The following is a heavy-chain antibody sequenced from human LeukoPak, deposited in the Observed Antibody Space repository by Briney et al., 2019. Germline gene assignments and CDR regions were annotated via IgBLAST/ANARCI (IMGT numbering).Heavy chain of an antibody. CDR2: ISYGGSNK. CDR1: GXTFSTYW. Sequence: PGGSLRLSCAASGXTFSTYWMHWVRQAPGKGLECVAVISYGGSNKYYADSVKGRFTISRDNSKNTLYLQMNSLRAQDTAVYYCAKVLDTNTKWELTPIDYYGMDVWGQGTTVTVSS. D-gene: IGHD1-26*01. CDR3: AKVLDTNTKWELTPIDYYGMDV. J-gene: IGHJ6*02. V-gene: IGHV3-30*18.